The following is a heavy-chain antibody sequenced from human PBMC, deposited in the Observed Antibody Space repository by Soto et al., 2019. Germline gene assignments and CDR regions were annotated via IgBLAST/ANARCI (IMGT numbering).Heavy chain of an antibody. J-gene: IGHJ4*02. CDR3: ACVHARGEGYNGLFDY. CDR1: GYTFTSYY. Sequence: ASVKVSCKASGYTFTSYYMHWVRQAPGQGLEWMGIINPSGGSTSYAQKFQGRVTMTRDTSTSTVYMELSSLRSEDTAVYYCACVHARGEGYNGLFDYWGQGTLVTVSS. CDR2: INPSGGST. V-gene: IGHV1-46*01. D-gene: IGHD3-10*01.